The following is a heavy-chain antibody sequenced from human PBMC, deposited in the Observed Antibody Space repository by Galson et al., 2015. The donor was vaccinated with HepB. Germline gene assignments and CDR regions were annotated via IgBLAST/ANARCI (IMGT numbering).Heavy chain of an antibody. CDR3: AKDSGFGGEDY. D-gene: IGHD3-16*01. CDR1: GFTFYVYT. V-gene: IGHV3-23*01. Sequence: SLRLSCAASGFTFYVYTINWVRQAPGKGLEWVSAVRGSGTGTFYADSVRGRFTISRDDSKNTVTLQLNNLRVEDTAIYYCAKDSGFGGEDYWGQGILVTVSS. CDR2: VRGSGTGT. J-gene: IGHJ4*02.